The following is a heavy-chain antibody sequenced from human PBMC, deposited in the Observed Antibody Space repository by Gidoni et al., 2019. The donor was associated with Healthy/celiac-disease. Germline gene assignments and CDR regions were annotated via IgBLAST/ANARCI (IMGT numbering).Heavy chain of an antibody. J-gene: IGHJ3*02. CDR3: ARDLRSRYCSGGSCGAFDI. CDR1: GGSIRSGGYY. Sequence: QVQLQESGPGLVKPSQTLSLTCTVSGGSIRSGGYYWSWIRQHPGKGLEWIGYIYYSGSTYYNPSLKSRVTISVDTSKNQFSLKLSSVTAADTAVYYCARDLRSRYCSGGSCGAFDIWGQGTMVTVSS. CDR2: IYYSGST. D-gene: IGHD2-15*01. V-gene: IGHV4-31*03.